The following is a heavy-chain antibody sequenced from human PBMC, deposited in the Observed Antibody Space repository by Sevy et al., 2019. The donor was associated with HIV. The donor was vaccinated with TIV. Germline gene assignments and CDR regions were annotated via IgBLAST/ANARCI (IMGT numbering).Heavy chain of an antibody. CDR2: INSDGSST. CDR3: ARLGVEYSSSPSYYYGMDV. CDR1: GFTFSSYW. D-gene: IGHD6-6*01. J-gene: IGHJ6*02. V-gene: IGHV3-74*01. Sequence: GGSLRLSCAASGFTFSSYWMHWVRQAPGKGLVWVSRINSDGSSTSYADSVKGRFTISRDNAKNTLYLQMNSLRAEDTAVYYCARLGVEYSSSPSYYYGMDVWGQGTTVTVSS.